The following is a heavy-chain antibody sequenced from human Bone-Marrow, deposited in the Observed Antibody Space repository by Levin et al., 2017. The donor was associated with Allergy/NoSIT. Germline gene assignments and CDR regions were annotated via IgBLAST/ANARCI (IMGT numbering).Heavy chain of an antibody. CDR3: ARVLAGFDGSAMAYDY. CDR1: GASIRSGAYY. V-gene: IGHV4-31*03. CDR2: IYYNGST. J-gene: IGHJ4*02. Sequence: TSETLSLTCTVSGASIRSGAYYWSWVRQPPGQGLEWIGYIYYNGSTYFNSSLKSRVSISVDTSKNQFSLKLSSVTAADTTDYDCARVLAGFDGSAMAYDYWGRGSLVTVSS. D-gene: IGHD3-10*01.